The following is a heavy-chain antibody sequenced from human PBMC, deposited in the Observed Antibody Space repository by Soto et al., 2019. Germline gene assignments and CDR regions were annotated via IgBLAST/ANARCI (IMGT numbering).Heavy chain of an antibody. V-gene: IGHV1-69*02. Sequence: QVQLVQSGAEVKKPGSSVKVSCKASGGTFSSYTISWVRQAPGQGLEWMGRVIPILGIANYAQKFQGRVTITADKSTSTAYMELSSLRSEDTAVYYCVQLAPNGYWGQGTLVTVSS. D-gene: IGHD2-2*01. CDR3: VQLAPNGY. CDR1: GGTFSSYT. J-gene: IGHJ4*02. CDR2: VIPILGIA.